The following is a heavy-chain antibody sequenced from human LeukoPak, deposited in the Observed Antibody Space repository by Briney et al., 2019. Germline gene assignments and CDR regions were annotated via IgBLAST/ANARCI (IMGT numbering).Heavy chain of an antibody. V-gene: IGHV3-11*01. D-gene: IGHD3-22*01. CDR1: GFTFSDYH. Sequence: GGSLRLSCAASGFTFSDYHMSWIRQAPGKGLEWVSYISSSGSTIYYADSVKGRFTISRDNAKNSLYLQMNSLRAEDTAVYYCAREMGVSLVITRDYWGQGTLVTVSS. CDR3: AREMGVSLVITRDY. J-gene: IGHJ4*02. CDR2: ISSSGSTI.